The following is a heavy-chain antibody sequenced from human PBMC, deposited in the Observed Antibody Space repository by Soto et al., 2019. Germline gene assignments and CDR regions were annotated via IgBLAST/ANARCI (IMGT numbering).Heavy chain of an antibody. CDR2: ISGSGGST. V-gene: IGHV3-23*01. CDR3: AARPYYERRNWFDP. CDR1: GFTFSSYA. D-gene: IGHD3-3*01. Sequence: EVQLLESGGGLVQPGGSLRLSCAASGFTFSSYAMSWVRQAPGKGLEWVSAISGSGGSTYYADSVKGRFTVSRDNSKNTLYLQMNSLRAEDTAVYYCAARPYYERRNWFDPWGQGTLVTVSS. J-gene: IGHJ5*02.